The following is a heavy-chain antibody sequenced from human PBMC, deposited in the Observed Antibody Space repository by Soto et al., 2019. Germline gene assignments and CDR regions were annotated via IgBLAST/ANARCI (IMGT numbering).Heavy chain of an antibody. CDR2: MNPNSGNT. V-gene: IGHV1-8*01. J-gene: IGHJ4*02. D-gene: IGHD1-26*01. Sequence: ASVKVSCKASGYTFTSYDINWVRQATGQGFEWMGWMNPNSGNTGYAQKFQGRVTMTRDTSITTAYMELRSLRSDDTAVYYCASIVGATRHFDYWGQGTLVTVSS. CDR3: ASIVGATRHFDY. CDR1: GYTFTSYD.